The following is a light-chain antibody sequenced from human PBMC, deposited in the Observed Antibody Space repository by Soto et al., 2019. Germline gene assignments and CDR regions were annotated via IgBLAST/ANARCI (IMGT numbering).Light chain of an antibody. CDR3: LLDYAYFWA. Sequence: IQMSQCPSTLAASLLYIVTITCRASQSLGRELAWYQQKPGKVPKLLIYTASTLQSGVPSRFSGSGFGTDFTLTINSLQPEDFATYYCLLDYAYFWAFGQGTKVDI. CDR1: QSLGRE. V-gene: IGKV1-6*01. CDR2: TAS. J-gene: IGKJ1*01.